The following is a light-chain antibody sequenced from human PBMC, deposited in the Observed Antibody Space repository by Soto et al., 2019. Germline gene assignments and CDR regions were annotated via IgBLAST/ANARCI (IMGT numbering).Light chain of an antibody. CDR2: DAS. Sequence: IVLTQSPDTLSLSPGERATLSCRSSRTVIRNNLAWHQQKPGQTPRLLVYDASNRATGIPARFSGSGSGTDFTLTISSLEPEDFAVYYCQQRSNWPITFGQGTRLEIK. CDR3: QQRSNWPIT. J-gene: IGKJ5*01. CDR1: RTVIRNN. V-gene: IGKV3-11*01.